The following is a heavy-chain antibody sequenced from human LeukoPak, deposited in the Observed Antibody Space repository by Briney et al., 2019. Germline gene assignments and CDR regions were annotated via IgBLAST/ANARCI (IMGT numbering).Heavy chain of an antibody. D-gene: IGHD6-6*01. CDR1: GYSFISYW. V-gene: IGHV5-51*01. J-gene: IGHJ4*02. CDR3: ARQLSYSSSSFDY. CDR2: IYPGDSDT. Sequence: GESLKISCKGSGYSFISYWIGWVRQMPGKGLEWMGIIYPGDSDTRYSPSFQGQVTISADKSISTAYLQWSSLKASDTAMYYCARQLSYSSSSFDYWGQGTLVTVSS.